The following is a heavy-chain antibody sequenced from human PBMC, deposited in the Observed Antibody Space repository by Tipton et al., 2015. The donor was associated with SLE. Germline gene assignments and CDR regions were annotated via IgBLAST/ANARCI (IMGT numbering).Heavy chain of an antibody. CDR1: ELIPSNFW. CDR3: AKVGLALGED. V-gene: IGHV3-74*01. J-gene: IGHJ2*01. Sequence: SLRLSCAASELIPSNFWMQWVRQAPEKGLVWVSSIKNDGSSATYADSVKGRFTISRDNAKNSLYLQMNSLRAEDTALYYCAKVGLALGEDWGRGTLVTVSS. CDR2: IKNDGSSA. D-gene: IGHD5/OR15-5a*01.